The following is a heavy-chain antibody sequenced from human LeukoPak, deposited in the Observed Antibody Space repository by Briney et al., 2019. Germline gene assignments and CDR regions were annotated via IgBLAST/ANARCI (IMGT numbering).Heavy chain of an antibody. CDR2: INPNSGGT. V-gene: IGHV1-2*02. Sequence: ALVKVSCKASGYTFTGYYMHWVRQAPGQGLEWMGWINPNSGGTNYAQKFQGRVTMTRDTSISTAYMELSRLRSDDTAVYYCARDPDYYDSSGYRKPNDYWGQGTLVTVSS. CDR3: ARDPDYYDSSGYRKPNDY. D-gene: IGHD3-22*01. CDR1: GYTFTGYY. J-gene: IGHJ4*02.